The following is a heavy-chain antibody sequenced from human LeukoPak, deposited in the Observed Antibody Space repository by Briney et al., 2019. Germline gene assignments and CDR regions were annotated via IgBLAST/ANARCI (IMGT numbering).Heavy chain of an antibody. D-gene: IGHD6-19*01. CDR3: ARDPDSSGWFGLDY. CDR1: GDSVSTKVAA. J-gene: IGHJ4*02. CDR2: TYYRSTWVR. Sequence: SQTLSLTCAISGDSVSTKVAAWNWIRQSPSTGLEWLGRTYYRSTWVRDYALSVKGRTTINPDTSKNQFSLQLNSVTPEDTAVYYCARDPDSSGWFGLDYWGQGTLVTVSS. V-gene: IGHV6-1*01.